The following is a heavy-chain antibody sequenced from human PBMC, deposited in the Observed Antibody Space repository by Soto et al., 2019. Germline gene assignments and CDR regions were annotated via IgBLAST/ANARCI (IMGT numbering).Heavy chain of an antibody. CDR3: ARAISPAAILYYYYYGMDV. Sequence: GASVKVSCKASGYTFTSYDINWLRQSTGQGLEWMGWMNPNSGNTGYAQKFQGRVTMTRNTSISTAYMELSSLRSEDTAVYYCARAISPAAILYYYYYGMDVWGQGTTVTVSS. D-gene: IGHD2-2*02. J-gene: IGHJ6*02. V-gene: IGHV1-8*01. CDR2: MNPNSGNT. CDR1: GYTFTSYD.